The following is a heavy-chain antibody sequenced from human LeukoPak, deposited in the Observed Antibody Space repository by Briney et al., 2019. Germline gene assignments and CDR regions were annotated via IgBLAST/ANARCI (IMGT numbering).Heavy chain of an antibody. CDR2: INHSGST. CDR3: ARRADYDILTGATEYYFDY. V-gene: IGHV4-34*01. J-gene: IGHJ4*02. CDR1: GGSFSGYY. Sequence: SETLSLTCAVYGGSFSGYYWSWIRQPPGKGLEWIGEINHSGSTNYNPSLKSRVTISVDTSKNQFSLKLSSVTAADTAVYYCARRADYDILTGATEYYFDYWGQGTLVTVSS. D-gene: IGHD3-9*01.